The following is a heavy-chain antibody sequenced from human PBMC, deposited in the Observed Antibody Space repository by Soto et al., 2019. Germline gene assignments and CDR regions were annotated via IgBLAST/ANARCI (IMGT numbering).Heavy chain of an antibody. V-gene: IGHV3-30-3*01. CDR3: ARDGSYDFWSGYYTGNLVDAFDI. CDR1: GFTFSSYA. CDR2: ISYDGSNK. D-gene: IGHD3-3*01. J-gene: IGHJ3*02. Sequence: PGGSLRLSCAASGFTFSSYAMHWVRQAPCKGLEWVAVISYDGSNKYYADSVKGRFTISRDNSKNTLYLQMNSLRAEDTAVYYCARDGSYDFWSGYYTGNLVDAFDIWGQGTMVTVSS.